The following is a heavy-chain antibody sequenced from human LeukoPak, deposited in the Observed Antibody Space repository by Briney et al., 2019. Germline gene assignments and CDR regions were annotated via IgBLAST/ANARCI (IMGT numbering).Heavy chain of an antibody. Sequence: PGGSLRLSCAVSGFNFSDYYMWWMRQAPGKGLEWISYISGSGSTKYYSDSVRGRFTISRDNAKNSLYLEIDRLKVDHTAVYYCARENPDYDNSWDWGQGTLVTVSS. D-gene: IGHD3-16*01. CDR2: ISGSGSTK. CDR3: ARENPDYDNSWD. J-gene: IGHJ1*01. V-gene: IGHV3-11*04. CDR1: GFNFSDYY.